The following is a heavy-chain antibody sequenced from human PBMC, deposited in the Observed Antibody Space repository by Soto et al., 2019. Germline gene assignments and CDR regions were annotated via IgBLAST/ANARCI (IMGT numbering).Heavy chain of an antibody. CDR3: TRAGSLQWLGPEDY. J-gene: IGHJ4*02. D-gene: IGHD6-19*01. CDR2: IRSKAYGGTT. Sequence: EVQLVESGGGLVQPGRSLRLSCTASGFTFGDYAMSWFRQAPGKGLEWVGFIRSKAYGGTTEYAASVKGRFTISRDDSKRINYQQMSSLKTENTAVYYWTRAGSLQWLGPEDYWGQGTLVTVSS. V-gene: IGHV3-49*03. CDR1: GFTFGDYA.